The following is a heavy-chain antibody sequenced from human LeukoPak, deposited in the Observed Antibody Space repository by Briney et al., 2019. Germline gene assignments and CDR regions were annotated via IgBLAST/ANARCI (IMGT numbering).Heavy chain of an antibody. Sequence: ASVKVSCKASGYTFTSYGISWVRQAPGQGLEWMGWISAYNGNTNYAQKLQGRVTMTTDTSTSTAYMELRGLRSDDTAVYYCARVDCSGGSCYTTFDYWGQGTLVTVSS. CDR3: ARVDCSGGSCYTTFDY. CDR2: ISAYNGNT. V-gene: IGHV1-18*01. D-gene: IGHD2-15*01. J-gene: IGHJ4*02. CDR1: GYTFTSYG.